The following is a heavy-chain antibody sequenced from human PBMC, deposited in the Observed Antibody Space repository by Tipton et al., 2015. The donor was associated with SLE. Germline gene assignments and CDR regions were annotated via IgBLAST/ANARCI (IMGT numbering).Heavy chain of an antibody. Sequence: SLRLSCTASGFTFGDYAMSWVRQAPGKGLEWVGFIRSKAYGGTTEYAAAVKSRFTISRDDSKSIAYLQMNSLKTEDTAVYYCTRNVKLPNDAFDIWGQGTMVTVSS. CDR1: GFTFGDYA. V-gene: IGHV3-49*04. D-gene: IGHD4-23*01. CDR3: TRNVKLPNDAFDI. CDR2: IRSKAYGGTT. J-gene: IGHJ3*02.